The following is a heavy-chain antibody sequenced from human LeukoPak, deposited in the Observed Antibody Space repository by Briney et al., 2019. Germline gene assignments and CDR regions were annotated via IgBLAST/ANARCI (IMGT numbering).Heavy chain of an antibody. D-gene: IGHD4-17*01. Sequence: GGSLRLSCVASGFTVNNTYLNWVRQAPGKGLEWVSVIYADGRTYYADSVKGRFTISRDNSKNTLYLQMNSLRAEDTAVYYCARDPTTVTTLTWGQGTLVTVSS. CDR1: GFTVNNTY. CDR3: ARDPTTVTTLT. V-gene: IGHV3-53*01. CDR2: IYADGRT. J-gene: IGHJ5*02.